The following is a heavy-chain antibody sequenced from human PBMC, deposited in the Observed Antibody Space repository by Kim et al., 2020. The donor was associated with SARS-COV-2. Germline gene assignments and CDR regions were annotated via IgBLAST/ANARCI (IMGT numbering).Heavy chain of an antibody. D-gene: IGHD1-26*01. CDR2: IHYSGSI. CDR3: ARRGGGTYYAFDL. Sequence: SETLSLTCTVSGGSISPYYWGWIRQPPGKGLEWIGYIHYSGSISYKSSLMSRITISLDTPKNQFSLKLSSVTAADTAVYYCARRGGGTYYAFDLWGQGAMVTVSS. V-gene: IGHV4-59*13. J-gene: IGHJ3*01. CDR1: GGSISPYY.